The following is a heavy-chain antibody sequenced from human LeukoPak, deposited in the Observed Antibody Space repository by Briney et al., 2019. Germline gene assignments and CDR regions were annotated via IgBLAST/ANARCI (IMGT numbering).Heavy chain of an antibody. V-gene: IGHV4-34*01. J-gene: IGHJ4*02. Sequence: SETLSLTCAVYGGSFSGYYWSWIRQPPGKGLEWIGEINHSGSTNYNPSLKSRVTISVDTSKNQFSLKLSSVTATDTAVYYCARAKGSSWKNYFDYWGQGTLVTVSS. CDR3: ARAKGSSWKNYFDY. CDR2: INHSGST. CDR1: GGSFSGYY. D-gene: IGHD6-13*01.